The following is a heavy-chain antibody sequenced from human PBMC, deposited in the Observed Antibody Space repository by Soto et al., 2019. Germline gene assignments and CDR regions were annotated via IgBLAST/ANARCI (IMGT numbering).Heavy chain of an antibody. V-gene: IGHV3-64*07. D-gene: IGHD3-10*01. CDR3: ARGYYDGSGLYYFEY. Sequence: EVQLVESGGGLVQPGGSLRLSCAASGFTFSSSYMHWVRQAPGKGLQYVSAISPGGGSTFYTDSVKGRFTISRDNSKNMLYLQMGSLRAEDMAVYYCARGYYDGSGLYYFEYWGQGTLVTVSS. CDR2: ISPGGGST. CDR1: GFTFSSSY. J-gene: IGHJ4*02.